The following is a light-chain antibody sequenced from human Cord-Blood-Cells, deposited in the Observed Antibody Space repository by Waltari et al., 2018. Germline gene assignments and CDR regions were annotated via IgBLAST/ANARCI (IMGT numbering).Light chain of an antibody. V-gene: IGLV1-40*01. J-gene: IGLJ2*01. CDR1: SFNIGAGYD. CDR2: GNS. Sequence: QSVLTQPPSVSGAPGQRVTISCTGSSFNIGAGYDVHWYQQLPGTAPKLLSYGNSNRPSGVPDRFSGSKSGTSASLAITGLQAEDEADYYCQSYDSSLSGYVVFGGGTKLTVL. CDR3: QSYDSSLSGYVV.